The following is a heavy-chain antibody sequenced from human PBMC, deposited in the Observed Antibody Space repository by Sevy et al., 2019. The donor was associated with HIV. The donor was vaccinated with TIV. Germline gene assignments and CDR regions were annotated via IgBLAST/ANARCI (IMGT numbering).Heavy chain of an antibody. V-gene: IGHV3-66*01. J-gene: IGHJ3*02. CDR2: IYSGGRT. CDR3: ARDLIRNAFDI. CDR1: GLTVSSSD. Sequence: GGSLRLSCAASGLTVSSSDMSWVRQAPGKGLECVSVIYSGGRTYYADSVKGRFTISRDNSKDTLYLQMNSLKADDTAVYNCARDLIRNAFDIWGQGTMVTVSS. D-gene: IGHD3-16*01.